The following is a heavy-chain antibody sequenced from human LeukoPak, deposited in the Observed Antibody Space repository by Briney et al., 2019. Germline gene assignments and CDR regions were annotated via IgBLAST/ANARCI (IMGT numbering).Heavy chain of an antibody. Sequence: PGGSLRLSCAASGFTFSDYSMNWVRQAPGKGLEWVSYISSSSSTVYYADSVKGRFTISRDNAKNSLYLQMNSLRDEDTAVYYCAREGSSLPGIAVAGDYWGQGTLVTVSS. CDR1: GFTFSDYS. CDR3: AREGSSLPGIAVAGDY. J-gene: IGHJ4*02. D-gene: IGHD6-19*01. V-gene: IGHV3-48*02. CDR2: ISSSSSTV.